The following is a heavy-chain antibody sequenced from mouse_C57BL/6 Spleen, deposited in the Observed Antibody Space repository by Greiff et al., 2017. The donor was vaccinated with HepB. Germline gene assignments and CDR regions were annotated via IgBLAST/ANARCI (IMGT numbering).Heavy chain of an antibody. V-gene: IGHV4-1*01. D-gene: IGHD2-5*01. CDR2: INPDSSTI. CDR1: GIDFSRYW. J-gene: IGHJ1*03. Sequence: EVKLMESGGGLVQPGGSLKLSCAASGIDFSRYWMSWVRRAPGKGLEWIGEINPDSSTINYAPSLKDKFIISRDNAKNTLYLQMSKVRSEDTALYYCASPAYYSNPTWAPDWYFDVWGTATTVTVSS. CDR3: ASPAYYSNPTWAPDWYFDV.